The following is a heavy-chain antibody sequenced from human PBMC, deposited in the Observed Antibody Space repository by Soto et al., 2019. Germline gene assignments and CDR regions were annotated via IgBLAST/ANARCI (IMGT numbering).Heavy chain of an antibody. Sequence: QVQLVDSGGGVVQPGRSLRLSCAASGFTFSSYAMHWVRQAPGKGLEWVGFISHDGNNKYYGDSVKGRFTISRDNSRNTLYLQMDGLRAEDTAVYYCSKALGLFEYSTFPSLFDSWGQGTLVTVSS. J-gene: IGHJ4*02. CDR3: SKALGLFEYSTFPSLFDS. V-gene: IGHV3-30*18. D-gene: IGHD6-6*01. CDR1: GFTFSSYA. CDR2: ISHDGNNK.